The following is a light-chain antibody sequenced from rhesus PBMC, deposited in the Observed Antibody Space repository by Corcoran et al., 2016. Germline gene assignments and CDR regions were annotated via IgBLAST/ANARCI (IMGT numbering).Light chain of an antibody. V-gene: IGLV2-32*02. CDR1: SSDIGGYNY. J-gene: IGLJ1*01. CDR2: EVS. CDR3: SAYAGSNTYI. Sequence: QAALTQPRSVSGSPGQSVTISCTGTSSDIGGYNYVSWYQQHPGTAPKLMIYEVSKRPSGVSDRFSGSKSGNTASLTISGLQADDEADYSCSAYAGSNTYIFGAGTRLTVL.